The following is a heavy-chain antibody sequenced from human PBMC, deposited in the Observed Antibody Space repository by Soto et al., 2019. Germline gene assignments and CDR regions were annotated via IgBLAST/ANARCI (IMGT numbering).Heavy chain of an antibody. D-gene: IGHD6-19*01. CDR2: TDYSGNT. J-gene: IGHJ4*02. Sequence: QVQLQESGPGLVRPSETLSLTCTVSSDSISSYYWIWIRQSPGKGLEWIGYTDYSGNTNYNPSLKSRVTISGAKSKNQFSLRLSSVTAADTAVYYCARAVGDPLYYLDYWGQGTLVTVSS. CDR3: ARAVGDPLYYLDY. V-gene: IGHV4-59*08. CDR1: SDSISSYY.